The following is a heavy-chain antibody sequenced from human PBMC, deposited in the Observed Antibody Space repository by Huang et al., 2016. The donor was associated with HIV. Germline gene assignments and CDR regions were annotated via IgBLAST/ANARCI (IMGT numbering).Heavy chain of an antibody. J-gene: IGHJ4*02. V-gene: IGHV5-51*01. CDR2: IYPGDSDT. CDR3: VRSTSGYYYRTDY. Sequence: EVQLAQSGPEVKKPGESLKISCKGSGFSFTNYWIDWVRQMPGKGLEWMGIIYPGDSDTKYSPSFQGQVTISADKSISTAYLQWSSLKASDTAMYYCVRSTSGYYYRTDYWGQGTLVTVSS. CDR1: GFSFTNYW. D-gene: IGHD3-22*01.